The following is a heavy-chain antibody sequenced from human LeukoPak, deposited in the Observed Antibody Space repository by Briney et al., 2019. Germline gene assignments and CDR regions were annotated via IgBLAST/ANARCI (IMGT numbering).Heavy chain of an antibody. Sequence: GGSLRLSCAASGFTFSSYAMNWVRQAPGKGLEWVSVISGSGATTYYGDSVKGRFTISRDNSKKTLFLQMNSLRGEDTAVYYCAKGGRYDSSGYPDSWGQGTLVTVSS. CDR2: ISGSGATT. CDR1: GFTFSSYA. D-gene: IGHD3-22*01. V-gene: IGHV3-23*01. CDR3: AKGGRYDSSGYPDS. J-gene: IGHJ4*02.